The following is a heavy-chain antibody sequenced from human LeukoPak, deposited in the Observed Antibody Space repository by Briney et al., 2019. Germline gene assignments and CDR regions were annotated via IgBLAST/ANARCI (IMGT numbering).Heavy chain of an antibody. CDR3: VRDRELNY. Sequence: SETLSLTCTVSGVSISIYYWSWIRQPPGKGLEWIGYIYNSGSTYYNPSLKSRVTISVDTSKNQFSLRLSSVTAADAAVYYCVRDRELNYWGQGTLVTVSS. CDR2: IYNSGST. D-gene: IGHD1-26*01. V-gene: IGHV4-59*01. J-gene: IGHJ4*02. CDR1: GVSISIYY.